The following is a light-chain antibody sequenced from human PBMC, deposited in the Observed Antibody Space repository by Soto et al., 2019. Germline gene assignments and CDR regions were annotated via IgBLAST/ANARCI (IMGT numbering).Light chain of an antibody. V-gene: IGKV3-20*01. CDR1: QSVSSNY. J-gene: IGKJ1*01. CDR2: AAS. Sequence: EIVLPQSPGTLSLSPGERANLSCRASQSVSSNYLAWYQQKPGQAPRLLIYAASSRATGIPDRFSGSGSGTDFTLTISRLEPDDFAVYYCQHYGISPSWTFGQGTKVEIK. CDR3: QHYGISPSWT.